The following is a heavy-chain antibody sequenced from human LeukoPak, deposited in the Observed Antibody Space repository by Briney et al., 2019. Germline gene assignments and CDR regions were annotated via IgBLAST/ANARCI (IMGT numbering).Heavy chain of an antibody. D-gene: IGHD6-13*01. CDR3: VRGSRYGSNWYNWLDP. CDR1: GFTFSIYT. V-gene: IGHV3-30*04. J-gene: IGHJ5*02. Sequence: GGSLRLSCAASGFTFSIYTMHWVRQAPGKGLEWVTSISYDESTKNYAASAEGRFTISRDSSKDTLYLHMTSLRVEDTAIYYCVRGSRYGSNWYNWLDPWGQGTLVSVLS. CDR2: ISYDESTK.